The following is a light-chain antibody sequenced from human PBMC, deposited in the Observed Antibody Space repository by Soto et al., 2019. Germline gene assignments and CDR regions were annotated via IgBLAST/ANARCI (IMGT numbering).Light chain of an antibody. CDR2: GTS. CDR1: QSVSSNS. J-gene: IGKJ1*01. V-gene: IGKV3-20*01. Sequence: EIVLTQSPGTLSLSPGESATLSCRASQSVSSNSLAWYRRNPGQPPSLLIYGTSTRATDIPRRFSGSGSGTDFTLTITTLEPEDFAVYFCQQYGESPPTFGQGTKVEVK. CDR3: QQYGESPPT.